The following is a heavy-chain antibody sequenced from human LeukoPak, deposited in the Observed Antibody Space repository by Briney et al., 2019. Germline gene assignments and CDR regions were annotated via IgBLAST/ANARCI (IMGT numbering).Heavy chain of an antibody. CDR3: ARDLSAAFDF. V-gene: IGHV3-33*01. CDR1: GFAFSGYG. Sequence: GGSLRLSCAASGFAFSGYGMHWGRQAPGKGLEWVAVLLDERRNNYANSVKGRFTISRDISKDTLYLQMDSPRAEDTAVYYCARDLSAAFDFWGQGILVTVSS. D-gene: IGHD6-19*01. CDR2: LLDERRN. J-gene: IGHJ4*02.